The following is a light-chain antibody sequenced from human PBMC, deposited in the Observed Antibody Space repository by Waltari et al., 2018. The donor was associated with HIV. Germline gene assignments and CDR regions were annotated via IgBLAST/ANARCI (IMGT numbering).Light chain of an antibody. Sequence: EIVLTQSPGTLSLSPGERATLSCRASQKISNTYLAWYQQKPGQPPRLLIYGASSRATGIPDRLSGSGSGTDFTLSISRLEPEDFAVYYCQQYGTSPDNTFGPGTKVEIK. J-gene: IGKJ3*01. V-gene: IGKV3-20*01. CDR3: QQYGTSPDNT. CDR1: QKISNTY. CDR2: GAS.